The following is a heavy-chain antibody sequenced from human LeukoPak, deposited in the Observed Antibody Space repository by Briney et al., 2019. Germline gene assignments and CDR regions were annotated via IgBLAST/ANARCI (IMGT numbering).Heavy chain of an antibody. D-gene: IGHD3-9*01. CDR2: INHSGIT. Sequence: PSETLSLTCAVYGGSFSGYYCSWIRQPPGKGLEWIGEINHSGITNYNPSLKSRVSLSLDTSKNQFSLKLSSVTAADTAVYYCARGGGNLLPYFDPKYYYYMDVWGKGTTVTVSS. CDR3: ARGGGNLLPYFDPKYYYYMDV. J-gene: IGHJ6*03. V-gene: IGHV4-34*01. CDR1: GGSFSGYY.